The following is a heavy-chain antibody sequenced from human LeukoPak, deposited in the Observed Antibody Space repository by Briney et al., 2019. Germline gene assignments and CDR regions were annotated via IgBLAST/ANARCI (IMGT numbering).Heavy chain of an antibody. J-gene: IGHJ4*02. D-gene: IGHD6-6*01. CDR3: ARGDSSSAFDY. V-gene: IGHV3-74*01. Sequence: GGSLRLSCAASGFTFSSYWMHWVRHAPGKGLVWVSRINSDGSSTSYADSVKGRFTISRDNAKNTLYLQMNSLRAEDTAVYYCARGDSSSAFDYWGQGNLVTVSS. CDR2: INSDGSST. CDR1: GFTFSSYW.